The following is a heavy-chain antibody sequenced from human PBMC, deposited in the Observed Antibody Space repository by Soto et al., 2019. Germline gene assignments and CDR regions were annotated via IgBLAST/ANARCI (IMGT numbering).Heavy chain of an antibody. V-gene: IGHV3-7*03. J-gene: IGHJ4*01. CDR3: ARGTPTPGTDY. CDR2: IREDGRDM. D-gene: IGHD1-26*01. CDR1: GFNFRSYW. Sequence: QPGGSLRLSCAASGFNFRSYWMNWVRRAPGKGLEWLANIREDGRDMYYVDSVKGRFTVSRDNAKNSLYLDMNSLRAEDTAVYYCARGTPTPGTDYWGQGTLVTVSS.